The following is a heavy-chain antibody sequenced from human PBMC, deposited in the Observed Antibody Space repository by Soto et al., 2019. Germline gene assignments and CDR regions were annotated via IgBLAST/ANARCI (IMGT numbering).Heavy chain of an antibody. J-gene: IGHJ4*02. D-gene: IGHD3-9*01. V-gene: IGHV4-59*01. CDR2: IYYSGST. CDR1: GGSISSYY. CDR3: ARPRLTGYYGPCDY. Sequence: PSETLSLTCTVSGGSISSYYWSWIRQPPGKGLEWIGYIYYSGSTNYNPSLKSRVTISVDTSKNQFSLKLSSVTAADTAVYYCARPRLTGYYGPCDYWGQGTLVTVSS.